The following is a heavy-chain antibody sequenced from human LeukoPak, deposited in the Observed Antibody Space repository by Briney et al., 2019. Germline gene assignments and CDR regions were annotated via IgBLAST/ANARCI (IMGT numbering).Heavy chain of an antibody. CDR1: GGSISSYY. D-gene: IGHD6-13*01. J-gene: IGHJ6*02. CDR2: INYIRTT. Sequence: SETLSLTCTVSGGSISSYYRNWIRQPPGKGLEWIGYINYIRTTDYNPSLKSRVTISLDTSKNRFSLKLSSVTAADTAMYYCARSYSSSDHYYYYGMTSGARGPRSPSP. CDR3: ARSYSSSDHYYYYGMTS. V-gene: IGHV4-59*08.